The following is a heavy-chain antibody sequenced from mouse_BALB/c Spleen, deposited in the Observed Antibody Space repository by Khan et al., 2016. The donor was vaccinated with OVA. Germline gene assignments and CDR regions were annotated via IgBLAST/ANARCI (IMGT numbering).Heavy chain of an antibody. CDR1: GYTFTSYT. V-gene: IGHV1-4*01. CDR3: VRSGAYYRYDGYFDV. J-gene: IGHJ1*01. D-gene: IGHD2-14*01. Sequence: VQLQESGAELARPGASVKMSCKASGYTFTSYTMHRVKQRPGQGLEWIGYINPSNGYTNYNQKFKDKATLTADKSSSTAYMQLSSLTSEDSAVYYCVRSGAYYRYDGYFDVWGAGTTVTVSS. CDR2: INPSNGYT.